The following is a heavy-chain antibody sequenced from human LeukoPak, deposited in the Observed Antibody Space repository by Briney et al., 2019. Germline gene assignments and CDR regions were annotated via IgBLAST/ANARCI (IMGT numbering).Heavy chain of an antibody. D-gene: IGHD2-2*01. CDR2: IRSNISYI. V-gene: IGHV3-21*01. CDR3: ARDRIVVVPAAHYFDY. J-gene: IGHJ4*02. CDR1: GFTFSSAC. Sequence: KAGGSLRLSCAASGFTFSSACMSWVRQAPGKGLEWVSSIRSNISYISYADSVKGRFTISKDNGKNSQYMEMNSLRAEDTAVYYGARDRIVVVPAAHYFDYWGQGTLVTVSS.